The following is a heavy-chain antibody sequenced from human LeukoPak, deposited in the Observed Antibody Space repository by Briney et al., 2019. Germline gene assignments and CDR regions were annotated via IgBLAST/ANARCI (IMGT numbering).Heavy chain of an antibody. CDR1: GFTFSSYG. CDR3: AKDLRGYSYGYFDY. J-gene: IGHJ4*02. Sequence: GGSLRLSCAASGFTFSSYGMHWVRQAPGKGLEWVSAISVSGNTYHADSVKGRFTISRDNSKNTLYLQMNSLRAEDTAVYYCAKDLRGYSYGYFDYWGQGTLVTVSS. V-gene: IGHV3-23*01. CDR2: ISVSGNT. D-gene: IGHD5-18*01.